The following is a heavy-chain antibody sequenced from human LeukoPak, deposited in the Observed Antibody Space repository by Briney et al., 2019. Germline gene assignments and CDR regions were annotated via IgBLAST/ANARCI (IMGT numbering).Heavy chain of an antibody. Sequence: PGGSLRLSCGTSGFMFKDYYMAWVRQAAGKGLEWVSHITPSGTAIYYADFVKGRFTISRDNAKNSLFLQMDGLGAEDTAIYYCARRIFNQEGDYFDPWGQGTLVTVSS. J-gene: IGHJ5*02. CDR3: ARRIFNQEGDYFDP. CDR1: GFMFKDYY. D-gene: IGHD3-16*01. CDR2: ITPSGTAI. V-gene: IGHV3-11*04.